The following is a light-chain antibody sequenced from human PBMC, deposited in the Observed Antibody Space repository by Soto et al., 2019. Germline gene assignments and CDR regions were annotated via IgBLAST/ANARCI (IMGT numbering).Light chain of an antibody. CDR2: GAS. CDR3: QHYNTWPFT. J-gene: IGKJ3*01. Sequence: EIVMTQSPATLSVSPGKRGTLSCRASQNVSSNLAWYQQKPGQAPRLLVNGASTRATGVPPRFSGSGSGTEFTLTISSLQSQAYEVSFCQHYNTWPFTFGPGTKVDIK. CDR1: QNVSSN. V-gene: IGKV3-15*01.